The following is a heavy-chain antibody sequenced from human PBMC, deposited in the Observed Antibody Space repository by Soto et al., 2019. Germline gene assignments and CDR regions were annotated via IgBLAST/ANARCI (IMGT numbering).Heavy chain of an antibody. Sequence: SETLSLTCSVSGGSVSDETYYWSWIRQAPGKRLEWIGYVYYSGTTNYNPSLKSRVTISVDLSKNRFSLRLSSVTTADTALYYCARTTAVPNTLRSRYFFDYWGQGTLVTVSS. CDR3: ARTTAVPNTLRSRYFFDY. J-gene: IGHJ4*02. CDR1: GGSVSDETYY. CDR2: VYYSGTT. V-gene: IGHV4-61*01. D-gene: IGHD4-17*01.